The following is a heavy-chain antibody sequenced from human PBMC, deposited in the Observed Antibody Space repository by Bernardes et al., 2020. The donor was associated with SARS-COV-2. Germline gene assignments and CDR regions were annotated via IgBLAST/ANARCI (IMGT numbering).Heavy chain of an antibody. CDR3: ARDWDYGESGYHYGVDV. CDR1: GFTFNTYA. J-gene: IGHJ6*02. V-gene: IGHV3-30-3*01. CDR2: ISFDGSNQ. D-gene: IGHD4-17*01. Sequence: GGSLRLSCAASGFTFNTYAMHWVRQAPGTGLEWVAFISFDGSNQYYADSVKGRFTISRDNSRNTLYLLMNSLRPEDTAVYYCARDWDYGESGYHYGVDVWGQGTTVTVSS.